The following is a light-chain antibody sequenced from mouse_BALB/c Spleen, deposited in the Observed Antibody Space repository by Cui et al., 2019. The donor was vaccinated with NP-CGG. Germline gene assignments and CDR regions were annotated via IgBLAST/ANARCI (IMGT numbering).Light chain of an antibody. V-gene: IGLV1*01. CDR3: ALWYSNHWV. CDR2: GTN. J-gene: IGLJ1*01. CDR1: TGAVTTSNY. Sequence: QAVVTQESALTTSPGETVTLTCRSSTGAVTTSNYANWVQEKPDHLFTGLIGGTNNRAPGVPARFSGFLIGDKAALTITGAQTEDEAIYFCALWYSNHWVFGGGTKVTVL.